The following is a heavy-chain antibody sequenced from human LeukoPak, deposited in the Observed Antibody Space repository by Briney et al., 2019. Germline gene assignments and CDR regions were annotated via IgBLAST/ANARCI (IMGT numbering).Heavy chain of an antibody. J-gene: IGHJ5*02. V-gene: IGHV1-18*01. D-gene: IGHD3-10*01. Sequence: ASVKVSCKASGYTFTSYGISWVRQAPGQGLEWMGWISAYNGNTNYAQKFQGRVTMTRNTSISTAYMELSSLRSEDTAVYYCERRVVRGVWWFAPWGQGTLVTVSS. CDR1: GYTFTSYG. CDR3: ERRVVRGVWWFAP. CDR2: ISAYNGNT.